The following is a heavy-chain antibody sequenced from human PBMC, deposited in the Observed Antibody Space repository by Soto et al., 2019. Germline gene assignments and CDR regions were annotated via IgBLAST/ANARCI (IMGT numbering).Heavy chain of an antibody. Sequence: GGSLRLSCAASGFTFSSYGMHWVRQAPGKGLEWVAVISYDGSNKYYADSVKGRFTISRDNSKNTLYLQMNSLRAEDTAVYYCAKDKIAAAGHWGQGTLVTVSS. D-gene: IGHD6-13*01. CDR1: GFTFSSYG. V-gene: IGHV3-30*18. CDR3: AKDKIAAAGH. CDR2: ISYDGSNK. J-gene: IGHJ4*02.